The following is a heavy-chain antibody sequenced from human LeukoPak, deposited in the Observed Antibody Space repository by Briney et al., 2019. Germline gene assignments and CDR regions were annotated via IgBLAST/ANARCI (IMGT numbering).Heavy chain of an antibody. CDR1: GITLSSYA. J-gene: IGHJ4*02. CDR3: ARDSTYYYDSGSSGPHYFDN. D-gene: IGHD3-10*01. CDR2: ISSGGTDE. V-gene: IGHV3-30*01. Sequence: GGSLRLSCAASGITLSSYAMHWVRQAPGKGLEWVSLISSGGTDEYYADSVKGRFTISRDNSKNTLYLQLNSLRGEDTAVYYCARDSTYYYDSGSSGPHYFDNWGQGTLVTVSS.